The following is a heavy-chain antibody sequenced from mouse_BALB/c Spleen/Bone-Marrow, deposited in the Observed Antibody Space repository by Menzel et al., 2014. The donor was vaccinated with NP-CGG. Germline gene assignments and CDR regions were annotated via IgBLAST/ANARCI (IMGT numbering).Heavy chain of an antibody. J-gene: IGHJ1*01. D-gene: IGHD2-12*01. Sequence: EESGGRLITPGTPLTLTCTVSGIDLSRYAMSWVRQAPGKGLEWIGYIGYGGGAYYANWAKGRFTISKTSTTVDLKITSPAIEDTATYFCARIRTDYSARMELKIWGPGTLVTVSS. CDR1: GIDLSRYA. V-gene: IGHV5-6-5*01. CDR2: IGYGGGA. CDR3: ARIRTDYSARMELKI.